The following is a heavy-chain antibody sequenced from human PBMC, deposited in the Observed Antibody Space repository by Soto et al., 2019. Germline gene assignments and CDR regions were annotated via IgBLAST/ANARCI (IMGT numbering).Heavy chain of an antibody. Sequence: GASVKVSCKASGYTFTSYGISWVRQAPGQGLEWMGWISAYNGNTNYAQKLQGRVTMTTDTSTSTAYMELRSLRSDDTAVYYCARDLKDIVVVVASTHPGPFDYWGQGTLVTVSS. J-gene: IGHJ4*02. D-gene: IGHD2-15*01. CDR2: ISAYNGNT. CDR1: GYTFTSYG. CDR3: ARDLKDIVVVVASTHPGPFDY. V-gene: IGHV1-18*01.